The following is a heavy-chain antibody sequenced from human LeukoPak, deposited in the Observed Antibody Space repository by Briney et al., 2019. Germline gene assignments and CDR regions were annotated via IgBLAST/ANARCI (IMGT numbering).Heavy chain of an antibody. Sequence: SETLSLTCAVYGGSFSGYYWSWIRQPPGKGLEWIGEINHSGSTNYNPSLKSRVTISVDTSKNQFSLKLSSVTAADTAVYHCARVGAAAGVGYYYYYMDVWGKGTTVTVSS. V-gene: IGHV4-34*01. CDR3: ARVGAAAGVGYYYYYMDV. CDR2: INHSGST. J-gene: IGHJ6*03. CDR1: GGSFSGYY. D-gene: IGHD6-13*01.